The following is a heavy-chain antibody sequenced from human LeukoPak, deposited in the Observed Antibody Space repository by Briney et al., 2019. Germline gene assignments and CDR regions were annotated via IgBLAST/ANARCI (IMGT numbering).Heavy chain of an antibody. CDR3: AKIVAHKSYGMDV. V-gene: IGHV3-23*01. CDR1: GFTFSSYV. CDR2: ISAGGGST. J-gene: IGHJ6*04. D-gene: IGHD2-21*01. Sequence: GGSLRLPCAASGFTFSSYVMSWVRQAPGEGLEWVSGISAGGGSTYYADSVKGRFTISRDNSKNTLSLQMNSLRVEDTAVYYCAKIVAHKSYGMDVWGKGTTVTVSS.